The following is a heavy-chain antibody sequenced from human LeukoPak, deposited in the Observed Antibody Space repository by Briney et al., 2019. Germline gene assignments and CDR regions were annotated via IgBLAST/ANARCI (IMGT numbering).Heavy chain of an antibody. CDR1: GYTFTSYD. CDR2: MNPNSGNT. CDR3: ARGRGSATYYYYMYV. D-gene: IGHD1-26*01. J-gene: IGHJ6*03. V-gene: IGHV1-8*01. Sequence: ASVKVSCKASGYTFTSYDINWVRQATGQGLEWMGWMNPNSGNTGYAQKFQGRVTMTRNTSISTAYMELSSLRSEDTAVYYCARGRGSATYYYYMYVWGKGTTVTVSS.